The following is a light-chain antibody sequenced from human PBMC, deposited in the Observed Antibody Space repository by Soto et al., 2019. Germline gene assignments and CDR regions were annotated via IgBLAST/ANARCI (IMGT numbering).Light chain of an antibody. Sequence: EIVLTHSPATLYLSPGDRATLSCRASQSVDWYVAWYQQKPGQAPRLLIYDALKRATGTPDRFSGSGSGTGFTLTISCLEPEDFAVYYCQERSKWPTITIGPGTKVDLK. CDR2: DAL. V-gene: IGKV3-11*01. CDR1: QSVDWY. J-gene: IGKJ3*01. CDR3: QERSKWPTIT.